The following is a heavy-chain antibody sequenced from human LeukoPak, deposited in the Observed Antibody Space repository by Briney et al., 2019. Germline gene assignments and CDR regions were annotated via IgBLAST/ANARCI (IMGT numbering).Heavy chain of an antibody. J-gene: IGHJ4*02. CDR2: IYSGGST. V-gene: IGHV3-66*01. CDR3: AREGPYSGSYYY. CDR1: GFTVSSNY. Sequence: GGSLRLSCATSGFTVSSNYMSWVRQAPGKGLEWVSVIYSGGSTYYANSVKGRFTISRDNSKNTLYLQMNSLRAEDTAVYYCAREGPYSGSYYYWGQGTLVTVSS. D-gene: IGHD1-26*01.